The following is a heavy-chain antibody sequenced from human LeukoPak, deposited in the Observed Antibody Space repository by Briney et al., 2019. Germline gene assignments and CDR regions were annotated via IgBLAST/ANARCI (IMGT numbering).Heavy chain of an antibody. CDR2: IIPIFGTA. D-gene: IGHD6-13*01. CDR3: ARDNNTGYSSSWYSGGFDP. V-gene: IGHV1-69*05. Sequence: GASVKVSCKASGGTFSSYAISWVRQAPGQGLEWMGGIIPIFGTANYAQKFQGRVTITTDESTSTAYMELSSLRSEDTAVYYCARDNNTGYSSSWYSGGFDPWGQGTLVTVSS. CDR1: GGTFSSYA. J-gene: IGHJ5*02.